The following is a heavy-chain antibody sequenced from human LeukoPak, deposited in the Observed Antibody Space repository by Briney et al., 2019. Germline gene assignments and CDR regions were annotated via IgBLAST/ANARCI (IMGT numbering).Heavy chain of an antibody. V-gene: IGHV1-2*02. Sequence: GASVKVSCKASGYTFTGYYMHWVRQAPGQGLEWMGWSNPNSGGTNYAQKFQGRVTMTRDTSISTAYMELSRLRSDDTAVYYCARGRLAAAGPTGWFDPWGQGTLVTVSS. D-gene: IGHD6-13*01. J-gene: IGHJ5*02. CDR2: SNPNSGGT. CDR3: ARGRLAAAGPTGWFDP. CDR1: GYTFTGYY.